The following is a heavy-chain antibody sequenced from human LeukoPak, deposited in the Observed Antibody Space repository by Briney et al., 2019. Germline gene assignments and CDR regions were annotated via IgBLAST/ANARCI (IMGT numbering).Heavy chain of an antibody. J-gene: IGHJ4*02. V-gene: IGHV3-7*01. CDR2: IKQDGSEK. CDR3: ARAADYYGSGSGYYFDY. CDR1: GFTFSSYW. D-gene: IGHD3-10*01. Sequence: GGSLRLSCAVSGFTFSSYWMSWVRQAPGKGLEWVANIKQDGSEKYYVDSVKGRFTISRDNAKNSLYLQMNSLRAEDTAVYYCARAADYYGSGSGYYFDYWGQGTLVTVSS.